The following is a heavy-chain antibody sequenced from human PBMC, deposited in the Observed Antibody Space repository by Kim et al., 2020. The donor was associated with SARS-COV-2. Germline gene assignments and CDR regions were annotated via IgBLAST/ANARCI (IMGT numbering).Heavy chain of an antibody. CDR1: GGSISSYY. CDR3: ARELYYVFWSGYWAETAF. D-gene: IGHD3-3*01. CDR2: IYYSGST. V-gene: IGHV4-59*13. J-gene: IGHJ3*01. Sequence: SETLSLTCTVSGGSISSYYWSWIRQPPGKGLEWIGYIYYSGSTNYNPSLKSRVTISVDTSKNQFSLKLSSVTAADTAVYYCARELYYVFWSGYWAETAF.